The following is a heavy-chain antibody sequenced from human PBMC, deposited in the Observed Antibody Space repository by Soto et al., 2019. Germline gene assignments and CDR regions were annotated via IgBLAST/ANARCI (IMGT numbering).Heavy chain of an antibody. CDR1: GGSISSGGYY. J-gene: IGHJ4*02. CDR3: ARNYYDSSGYRN. Sequence: SDTLSLTCTVSGGSISSGGYYWSWIRQHPGKGLEWIGYIYYSGSTYYNPSLKSRVTISVDTSKNQFSLKLSSVTAAYTAVYYCARNYYDSSGYRNWGQGTLVTVSS. V-gene: IGHV4-31*03. D-gene: IGHD3-22*01. CDR2: IYYSGST.